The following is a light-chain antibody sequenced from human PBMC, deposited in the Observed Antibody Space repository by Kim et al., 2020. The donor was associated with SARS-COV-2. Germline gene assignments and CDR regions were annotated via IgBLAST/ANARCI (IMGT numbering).Light chain of an antibody. CDR1: SLRSYY. Sequence: SSELTQDPAVSVALGQTVRITCQGDSLRSYYATWYQQKPRQAPLLVIFGRNNRPSGKPDRFSASTSGNTASLTISGAQAEDEADFYCQSRDSGGNVVFGGGTQLTVL. V-gene: IGLV3-19*01. J-gene: IGLJ2*01. CDR3: QSRDSGGNVV. CDR2: GRN.